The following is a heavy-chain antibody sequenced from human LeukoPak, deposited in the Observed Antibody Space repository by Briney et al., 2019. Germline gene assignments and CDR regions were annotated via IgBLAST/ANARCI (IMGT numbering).Heavy chain of an antibody. V-gene: IGHV3-74*01. CDR1: GFTFSNYW. D-gene: IGHD2-2*01. CDR2: INTDGSSP. J-gene: IGHJ4*02. Sequence: GGSLRLSCAASGFTFSNYWMHWVRQAPGKGLVWVSHINTDGSSPTYGDSAKGRLPVSRDNAKNTLFLQMNSLRVEDTAVYYCARGTAVTAGIDYWGQGTLVTVSS. CDR3: ARGTAVTAGIDY.